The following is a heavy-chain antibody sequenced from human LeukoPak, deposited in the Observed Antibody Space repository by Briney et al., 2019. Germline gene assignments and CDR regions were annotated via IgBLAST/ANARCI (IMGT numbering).Heavy chain of an antibody. CDR2: IIPILAIA. CDR3: ARSGYDYTTFDY. V-gene: IGHV1-69*04. J-gene: IGHJ4*02. Sequence: SVKVSCKASGGTFSSYAISWVRQAPGQGGEWMGGIIPILAIANYAQKFQGRVTITADKSTSTAYMELSSLRSEDTAVYYCARSGYDYTTFDYWGQGTLVTVSS. CDR1: GGTFSSYA. D-gene: IGHD5-12*01.